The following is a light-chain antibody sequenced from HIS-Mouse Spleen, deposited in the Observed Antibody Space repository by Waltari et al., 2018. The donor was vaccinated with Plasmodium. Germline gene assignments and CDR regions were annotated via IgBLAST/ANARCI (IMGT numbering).Light chain of an antibody. CDR1: SLRSYY. CDR3: NSRDSSGTHGV. Sequence: SSELTQDPAVSVALGQTVRITCPGDSLRSYYASWYQQKPGQAPLLVIYGKNNRPSGIPDRFSGSSSGNTASLTITGAQAEDEADYYCNSRDSSGTHGVFGGGTKLTVL. J-gene: IGLJ2*01. CDR2: GKN. V-gene: IGLV3-19*01.